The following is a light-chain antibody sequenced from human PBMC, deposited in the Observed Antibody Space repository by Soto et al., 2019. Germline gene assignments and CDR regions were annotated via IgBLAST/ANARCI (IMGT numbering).Light chain of an antibody. J-gene: IGKJ2*01. CDR2: LGS. V-gene: IGKV2-28*01. Sequence: EIVMTQSPPSLTVTPGEPASISCRSSQRLLHSNGNIFLDWYLQKPGQPPQLLIYLGSNRASGVPERDSGSEAGTDFTLKISRVEAEDVGVYYCMQALQTPYTFGQGTKLEI. CDR1: QRLLHSNGNIF. CDR3: MQALQTPYT.